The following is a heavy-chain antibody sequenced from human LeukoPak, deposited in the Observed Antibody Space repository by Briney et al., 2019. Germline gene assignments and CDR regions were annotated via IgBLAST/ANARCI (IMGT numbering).Heavy chain of an antibody. Sequence: PSQTLSLTCTVSGGSISSGSYYWSWIRQPAGKGLEWIGRIYTSGSTNHNPSLKSRVTISVDTSKNQFSLKLTSVTAADTAVYYCARDDGGPPAYIDYWGQGTPVTVSS. CDR3: ARDDGGPPAYIDY. D-gene: IGHD3-3*01. J-gene: IGHJ4*02. V-gene: IGHV4-61*02. CDR1: GGSISSGSYY. CDR2: IYTSGST.